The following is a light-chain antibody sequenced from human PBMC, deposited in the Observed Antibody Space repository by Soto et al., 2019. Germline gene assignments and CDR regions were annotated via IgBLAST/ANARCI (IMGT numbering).Light chain of an antibody. J-gene: IGLJ2*01. Sequence: QSVLTQPPSASGTPGQRVNISCSGSSSNIGSNYVYWYRQFPGTAPKLLIQRNNQRPSGVPARFSGSKSGTSASQAISGLRSEDEADYYCGGWDDSLSGPVFGGGTKLTVL. V-gene: IGLV1-47*01. CDR3: GGWDDSLSGPV. CDR2: RNN. CDR1: SSNIGSNY.